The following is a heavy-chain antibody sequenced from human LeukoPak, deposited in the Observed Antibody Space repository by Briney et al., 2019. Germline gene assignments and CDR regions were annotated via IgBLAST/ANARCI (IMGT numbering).Heavy chain of an antibody. CDR2: FDPEDGET. Sequence: ASVTVSCTVSGYTLTELSMHWVRQAPGKGLEWMGGFDPEDGETIYAQKFQGRVTMTEDTSTDTAYMELSSLRSEDTAVYYCATDPTGSVDYWGQGTLVTVSS. J-gene: IGHJ4*02. V-gene: IGHV1-24*01. CDR1: GYTLTELS. D-gene: IGHD3-10*01. CDR3: ATDPTGSVDY.